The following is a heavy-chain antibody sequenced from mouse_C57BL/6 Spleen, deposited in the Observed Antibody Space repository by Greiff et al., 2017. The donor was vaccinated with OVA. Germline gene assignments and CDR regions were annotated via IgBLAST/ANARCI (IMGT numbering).Heavy chain of an antibody. J-gene: IGHJ1*03. CDR1: GYAFSSSW. Sequence: QVQLQQSGPELVKPGASVKISCKASGYAFSSSWMNWVKQRPGKGLEWIGRIYPGDGDTNYNGKFKGKATLTADKSSSTAYMQLSSLTSEDSAVYFCARGGGYFDVGGTGTTATVSS. CDR2: IYPGDGDT. CDR3: ARGGGYFDV. V-gene: IGHV1-82*01.